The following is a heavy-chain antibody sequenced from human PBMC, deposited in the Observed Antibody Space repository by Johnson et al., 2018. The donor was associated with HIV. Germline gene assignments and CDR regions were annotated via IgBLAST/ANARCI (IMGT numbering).Heavy chain of an antibody. V-gene: IGHV3-11*01. CDR3: AGLGGSHDAFDI. D-gene: IGHD1-26*01. J-gene: IGHJ3*02. Sequence: VQLVESGGGLVKPGGSLRLSCAASGFTFSDYYMSWIRQAPGKGLEWVSYISSRGSTIYYADSVKGRVTISRDNPKNTVYLHMNSLRAEDTAVYYCAGLGGSHDAFDIWGQGTMVTVSS. CDR2: ISSRGSTI. CDR1: GFTFSDYY.